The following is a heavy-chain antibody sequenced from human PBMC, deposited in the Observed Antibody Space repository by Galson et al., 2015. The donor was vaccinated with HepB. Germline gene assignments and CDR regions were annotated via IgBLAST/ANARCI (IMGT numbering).Heavy chain of an antibody. CDR2: ISYDGSNK. D-gene: IGHD1-1*01. CDR3: AKDLRTTGTTGWVDY. Sequence: SLRLSCAASGFTFSSYGMHWVRQAPGKGLEWVAVISYDGSNKYYADSVRGRFTISRDNSKNTLYLQMNSLRAEDTAVYYCAKDLRTTGTTGWVDYWGQGTLVTVSS. V-gene: IGHV3-30*18. CDR1: GFTFSSYG. J-gene: IGHJ4*02.